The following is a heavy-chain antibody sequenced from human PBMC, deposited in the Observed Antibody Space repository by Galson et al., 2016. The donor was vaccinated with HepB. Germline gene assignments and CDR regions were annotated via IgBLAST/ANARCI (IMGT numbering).Heavy chain of an antibody. D-gene: IGHD3-22*01. CDR2: ISSSRTYI. CDR1: GFTFSTYS. V-gene: IGHV3-21*01. J-gene: IGHJ5*02. Sequence: SLRLSCAASGFTFSTYSMNWVRQPPGKGLEWVSSISSSRTYIYYADSLKGRFTISRDDAKNSLYLQMNSLRAEDTAVYYCARSAYQYDSRGYYYGEEWFDPWGQGTLVTVSS. CDR3: ARSAYQYDSRGYYYGEEWFDP.